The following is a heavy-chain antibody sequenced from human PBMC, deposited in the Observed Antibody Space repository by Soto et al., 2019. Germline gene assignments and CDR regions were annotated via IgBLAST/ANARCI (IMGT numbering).Heavy chain of an antibody. CDR1: GYTFIDAY. D-gene: IGHD1-7*01. Sequence: QVRLVQSGAEVKKPGASVKVTCKPSGYTFIDAYIHWVRQAPGQGLEWLGWINPKNGGTNYAQKFQGRVTMTRDTSSSTAFMELSSLHSNDTAVYYCAREEGTELDFWGQGTLVTVSS. V-gene: IGHV1-2*02. J-gene: IGHJ4*02. CDR3: AREEGTELDF. CDR2: INPKNGGT.